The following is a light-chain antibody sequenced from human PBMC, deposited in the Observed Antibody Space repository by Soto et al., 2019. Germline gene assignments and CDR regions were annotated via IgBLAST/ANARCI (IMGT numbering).Light chain of an antibody. CDR3: QKYNSVPS. Sequence: DIQMTQSPSSLSASVGDRFTISCRASQGIRNYVAWYQQRPGKVPKLLIYAASTLQSGVPSRFSGSGSGTDFTLTISSLQPEDVATYYCQKYNSVPSFGGGTKVEIK. V-gene: IGKV1-27*01. CDR2: AAS. CDR1: QGIRNY. J-gene: IGKJ4*01.